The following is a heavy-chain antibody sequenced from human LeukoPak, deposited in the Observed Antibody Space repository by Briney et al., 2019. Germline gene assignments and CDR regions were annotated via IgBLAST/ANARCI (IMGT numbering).Heavy chain of an antibody. J-gene: IGHJ3*02. CDR1: GYTFTTYR. Sequence: GASVKVSCKASGYTFTTYRLHWVRQAPGQGLEWMGWISAYNGNTNYAQKLQGRVTMTTDTSTSTAYMELRSLRSDDTAVYYCARIYGGKPDAFDIWGQGTMVTVSS. CDR3: ARIYGGKPDAFDI. D-gene: IGHD4-23*01. CDR2: ISAYNGNT. V-gene: IGHV1-18*01.